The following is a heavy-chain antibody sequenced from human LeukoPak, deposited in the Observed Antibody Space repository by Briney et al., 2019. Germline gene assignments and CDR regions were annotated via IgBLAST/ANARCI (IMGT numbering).Heavy chain of an antibody. V-gene: IGHV1-69*13. J-gene: IGHJ5*02. CDR1: GGTFSSYA. Sequence: ASVKVSCKASGGTFSSYAISWVRQAPGQGLEWMGGIIPIFGTANYAQKFQGRVTITADESTSTAYMELSSLRSEDTAVYYCARGGIVVVPAATEYNWFDPWGQGTLVTVSS. CDR2: IIPIFGTA. D-gene: IGHD2-2*01. CDR3: ARGGIVVVPAATEYNWFDP.